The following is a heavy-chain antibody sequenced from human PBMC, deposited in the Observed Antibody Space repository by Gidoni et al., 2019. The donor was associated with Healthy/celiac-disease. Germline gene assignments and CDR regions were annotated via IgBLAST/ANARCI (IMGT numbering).Heavy chain of an antibody. CDR2: MNPNSGNT. CDR1: GYPFTSYD. V-gene: IGHV1-8*01. Sequence: QVQLVQSGAEVKKPGASVKVSCKASGYPFTSYDINWVRQATGQGLEWMGWMNPNSGNTGYAQKFQGRVTMTRSTSISTAYMELSSLRSEDTAVYYCARSVAGSWYGGYDHWFDPWGQGTLVTVSS. D-gene: IGHD6-13*01. J-gene: IGHJ5*02. CDR3: ARSVAGSWYGGYDHWFDP.